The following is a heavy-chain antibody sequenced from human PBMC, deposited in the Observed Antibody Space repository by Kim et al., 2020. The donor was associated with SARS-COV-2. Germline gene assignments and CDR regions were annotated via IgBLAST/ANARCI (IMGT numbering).Heavy chain of an antibody. J-gene: IGHJ6*02. D-gene: IGHD3-9*01. CDR1: GYTFTGYY. CDR2: INPNSGGT. V-gene: IGHV1-2*04. Sequence: ASVKVSCKASGYTFTGYYMHWVRQAPGQGLEWMGWINPNSGGTNYAQKFQGWVTMTRDTSISTAYMELSRLRSDDTAVYYCAREKRYTYGMDVWGQGTTVTVSS. CDR3: AREKRYTYGMDV.